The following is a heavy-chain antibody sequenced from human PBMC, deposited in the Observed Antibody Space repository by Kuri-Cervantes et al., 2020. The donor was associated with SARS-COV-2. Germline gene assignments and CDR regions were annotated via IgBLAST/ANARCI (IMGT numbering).Heavy chain of an antibody. CDR2: IWYGGSNK. Sequence: GESLKISCAASGFTFSSYEMNWVRQAPGKGLEWVAVIWYGGSNKYYADSVKGRFTISRDNSKNTLYLQMNSLRAEDTAVYYCAKDLTIAVAGFNWYFDLWGRGTLVTVSS. CDR3: AKDLTIAVAGFNWYFDL. CDR1: GFTFSSYE. J-gene: IGHJ2*01. D-gene: IGHD6-19*01. V-gene: IGHV3-33*06.